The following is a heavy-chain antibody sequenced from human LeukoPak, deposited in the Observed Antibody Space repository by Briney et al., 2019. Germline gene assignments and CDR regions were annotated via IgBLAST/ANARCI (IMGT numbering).Heavy chain of an antibody. Sequence: PGGSLRLSCAASGFTFSSYGMSWVRQAPGKGLEWVSAISGSGGSTYYADSVKGRFTISRDNSKNTLYLQMNSLRAEDTAVYYCAKGDTAMDHMGDYWGQGTLVTVSS. J-gene: IGHJ4*02. V-gene: IGHV3-23*01. CDR2: ISGSGGST. CDR1: GFTFSSYG. D-gene: IGHD5-18*01. CDR3: AKGDTAMDHMGDY.